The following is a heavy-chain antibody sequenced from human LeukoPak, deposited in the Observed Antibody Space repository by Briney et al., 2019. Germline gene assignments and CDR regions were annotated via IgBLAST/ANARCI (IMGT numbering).Heavy chain of an antibody. V-gene: IGHV1-24*01. CDR2: FDPEDGET. Sequence: ASVKVSCKVSGYTLTELSMHWVRQAPGKGLEWMGGFDPEDGETIYAQKFQGRVTMTRDTSISTAYMELSSLRSEDTAVYYCARGGYSSGWYQNYYYYYGMDVWGQGTTVTVSS. CDR1: GYTLTELS. CDR3: ARGGYSSGWYQNYYYYYGMDV. J-gene: IGHJ6*02. D-gene: IGHD6-19*01.